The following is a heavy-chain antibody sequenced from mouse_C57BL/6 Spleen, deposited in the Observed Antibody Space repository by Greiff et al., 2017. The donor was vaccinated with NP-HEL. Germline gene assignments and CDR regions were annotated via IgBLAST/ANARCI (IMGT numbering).Heavy chain of an antibody. V-gene: IGHV2-2*01. Sequence: QVQLKESGPGLVQPSQSLSITCTVSGFSLTSYGVHWVRQYPGKGLEWLGVIWSGGSTDYNAAFISRLSISKDNSKSQVFFKMNSLQADDTAIYYCARNWGGTAWFAYWGQGTLVTVSA. CDR3: ARNWGGTAWFAY. CDR2: IWSGGST. D-gene: IGHD4-1*01. CDR1: GFSLTSYG. J-gene: IGHJ3*01.